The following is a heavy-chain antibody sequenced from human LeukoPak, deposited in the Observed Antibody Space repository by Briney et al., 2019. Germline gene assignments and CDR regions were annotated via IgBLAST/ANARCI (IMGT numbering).Heavy chain of an antibody. V-gene: IGHV1-2*02. CDR2: INPNSGGT. CDR1: GYTFTGYY. D-gene: IGHD3-10*01. CDR3: ARAASVKITMVRGVTHYFDY. Sequence: GASVKVSCKASGYTFTGYYMHWVRQAPGQGLEWMGWINPNSGGTNYAQKFQGRVTITADESTSTAYMELSSLRSEDTAVYYCARAASVKITMVRGVTHYFDYWGQGTLVTVSS. J-gene: IGHJ4*02.